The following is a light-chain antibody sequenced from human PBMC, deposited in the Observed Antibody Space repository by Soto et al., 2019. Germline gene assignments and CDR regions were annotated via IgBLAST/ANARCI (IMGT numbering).Light chain of an antibody. CDR1: QSISNN. V-gene: IGKV3-15*01. Sequence: EIVMTQSPATLSVSPGERATLSCRASQSISNNLAWYQHKPGQAPRLLIYGASTRATGIPAKFSGSGSGTDFTVTISSLQSEDFAVYYCQQYNGFPWTFGQGPKVEIK. CDR2: GAS. J-gene: IGKJ1*01. CDR3: QQYNGFPWT.